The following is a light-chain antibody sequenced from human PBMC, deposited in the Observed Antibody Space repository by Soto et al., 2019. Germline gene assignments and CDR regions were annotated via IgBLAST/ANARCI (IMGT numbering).Light chain of an antibody. Sequence: QSVLTQPASVSGSPGQSITISCTGTSSDIGGYNYVSWYQQHPGTAPKLIIYDVNYRPSGVSDRFSGSKSGDTASLTISWLQAEDEADYYCSSYTRSNTGIFGGGTKLTVL. J-gene: IGLJ2*01. CDR1: SSDIGGYNY. V-gene: IGLV2-14*03. CDR3: SSYTRSNTGI. CDR2: DVN.